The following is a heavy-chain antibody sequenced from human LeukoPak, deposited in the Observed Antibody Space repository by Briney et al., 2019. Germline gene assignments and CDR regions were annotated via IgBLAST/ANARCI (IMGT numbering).Heavy chain of an antibody. Sequence: SETLSLTCAVYGGSFSGYYWSWIRQPPGKGLEWIGEINHSGSTNYNPSLKSRVTISVDTSKNQFSLKLSSVTAADTAVYYCAIINNYYGSGTALQGMDVWGQGTTVTVSS. D-gene: IGHD3-10*01. V-gene: IGHV4-34*01. CDR1: GGSFSGYY. CDR2: INHSGST. CDR3: AIINNYYGSGTALQGMDV. J-gene: IGHJ6*02.